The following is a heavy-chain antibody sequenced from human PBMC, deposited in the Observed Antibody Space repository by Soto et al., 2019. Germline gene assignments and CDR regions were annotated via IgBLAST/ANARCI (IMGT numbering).Heavy chain of an antibody. CDR3: ARDGLDSYGSYYYYMDV. CDR1: GFTFSSYS. D-gene: IGHD5-18*01. CDR2: ISSSSTI. V-gene: IGHV3-48*01. J-gene: IGHJ6*03. Sequence: GGSLRLSCAASGFTFSSYSMNWVRQAPGKGQEWVSYISSSSTIYYADSVKGRFTISRDNAKNSLYLQMNSLRAEDTAVYYCARDGLDSYGSYYYYMDVWGKGTTVTVSS.